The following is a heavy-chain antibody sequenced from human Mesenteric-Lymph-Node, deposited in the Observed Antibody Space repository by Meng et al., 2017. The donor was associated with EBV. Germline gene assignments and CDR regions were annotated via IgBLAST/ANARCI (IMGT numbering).Heavy chain of an antibody. CDR3: ATFNSGSYKYYFDH. J-gene: IGHJ4*02. CDR1: GGSLSSGHW. CDR2: HGGTR. D-gene: IGHD6-19*01. Sequence: QLQLQESGPRLVKPSGXLALTCGVSGGSLSSGHWWSWVRQAPGKGLEWIGEHGGTRNYNPSLRSRVTISLDYSKNQFSLTLRSVTAADTAVYYCATFNSGSYKYYFDHWGRGILVTVSS. V-gene: IGHV4-4*02.